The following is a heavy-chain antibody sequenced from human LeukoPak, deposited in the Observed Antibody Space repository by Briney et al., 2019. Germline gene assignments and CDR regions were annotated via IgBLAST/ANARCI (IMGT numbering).Heavy chain of an antibody. CDR3: AREGGSYSFDY. Sequence: PGGSLRLSCAASGFTFSSYEMNWVRQAPGKGLEWVSYISSSGGTIYYADSVKGRFTISRDNAKNSLYLQMNSLRAEDTAVYYCAREGGSYSFDYWGQGTLVTVSS. CDR2: ISSSGGTI. V-gene: IGHV3-48*03. CDR1: GFTFSSYE. J-gene: IGHJ4*02. D-gene: IGHD1-26*01.